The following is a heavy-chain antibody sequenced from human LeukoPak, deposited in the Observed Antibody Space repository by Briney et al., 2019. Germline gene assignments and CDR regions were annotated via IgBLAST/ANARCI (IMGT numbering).Heavy chain of an antibody. Sequence: ASVKVSCKASGYTFTGYYMHWVRQAPGQGLEWMGWINPNSGGTNYAQKFQGRVTMTRDTSISTAYMELSRLRSDDTAVYYCARALRTLPRKYYYDSSGYYLTLEYWGQGTLVTVSS. CDR3: ARALRTLPRKYYYDSSGYYLTLEY. J-gene: IGHJ4*02. D-gene: IGHD3-22*01. CDR2: INPNSGGT. CDR1: GYTFTGYY. V-gene: IGHV1-2*02.